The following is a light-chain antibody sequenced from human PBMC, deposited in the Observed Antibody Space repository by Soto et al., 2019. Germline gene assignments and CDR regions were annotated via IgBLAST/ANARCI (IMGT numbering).Light chain of an antibody. J-gene: IGLJ2*01. CDR2: DVT. CDR1: SSDVGGYDY. CDR3: SSYTSSSTLVV. V-gene: IGLV2-14*03. Sequence: QSALTQPASVSGSPGQSITISCTGTSSDVGGYDYVSWYQQHPGKAPKLIIYDVTNRPIEVSNRFSASKSGNTASLTISGLQAEDEADYYCSSYTSSSTLVVFGGGTKLTVL.